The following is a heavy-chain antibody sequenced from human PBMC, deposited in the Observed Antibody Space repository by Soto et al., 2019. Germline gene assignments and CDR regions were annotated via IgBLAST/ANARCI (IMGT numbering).Heavy chain of an antibody. Sequence: GEPLKVSCKGSGCSFTSYCIGWVRKMPGKGLEWMGIIYPGDSDTRYSPSFQGQVTISADKSISTAYLQWSSLKASDTAMYYCARENNDILTGYYRYWGQGTLVTVSS. J-gene: IGHJ4*02. CDR1: GCSFTSYC. V-gene: IGHV5-51*01. D-gene: IGHD3-9*01. CDR3: ARENNDILTGYYRY. CDR2: IYPGDSDT.